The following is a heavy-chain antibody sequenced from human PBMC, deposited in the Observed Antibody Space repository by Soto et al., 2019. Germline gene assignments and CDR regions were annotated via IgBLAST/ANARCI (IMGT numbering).Heavy chain of an antibody. D-gene: IGHD5-12*01. CDR1: GLTFSSSA. V-gene: IGHV3-23*01. CDR3: AKARGAYRAYDFDY. Sequence: EVQLLESGGGLVQPGGSLRLSCAASGLTFSSSAMTWVRQAPGMGLEWVSLISGGGDGTYYADSVKGRFTISRDNSKNTLYLQMISLRAEDTAVYYCAKARGAYRAYDFDYWGQGTPVAVST. CDR2: ISGGGDGT. J-gene: IGHJ4*02.